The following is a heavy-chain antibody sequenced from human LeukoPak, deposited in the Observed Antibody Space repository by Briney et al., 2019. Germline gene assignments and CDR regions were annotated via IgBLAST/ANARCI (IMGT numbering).Heavy chain of an antibody. Sequence: PGGSLRLSCAASGFTFSNYAMSWVRQAPGKGLEWVSGISGSGRGANTYYADSVKGRFTISRDNSKNTLYLQMNSLRAEDTAVYYCAKSSGRVNFYYYYYYMDVWGKGTTVTISS. CDR2: ISGSGRGANT. J-gene: IGHJ6*03. V-gene: IGHV3-23*01. D-gene: IGHD3-10*01. CDR1: GFTFSNYA. CDR3: AKSSGRVNFYYYYYYMDV.